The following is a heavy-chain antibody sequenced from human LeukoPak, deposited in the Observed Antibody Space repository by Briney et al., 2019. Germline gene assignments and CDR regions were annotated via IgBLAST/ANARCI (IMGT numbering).Heavy chain of an antibody. V-gene: IGHV4-59*08. D-gene: IGHD6-13*01. CDR3: ARQSSSWFDDAFDI. CDR1: GGSISSYY. CDR2: IYYSGST. J-gene: IGHJ3*02. Sequence: SETLPLTCTVSGGSISSYYWSWIRQPPGKGLEWIGYIYYSGSTNYNPSLKSRVTISVDTSKNQFSVKLSSVSAADTAMYYCARQSSSWFDDAFDIWGQGTMVTVSS.